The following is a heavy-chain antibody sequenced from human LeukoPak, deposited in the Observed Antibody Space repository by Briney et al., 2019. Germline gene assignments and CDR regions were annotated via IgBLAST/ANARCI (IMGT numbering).Heavy chain of an antibody. CDR1: GFTFSSYG. CDR3: AKDSTDWYFDL. V-gene: IGHV3-9*01. J-gene: IGHJ2*01. CDR2: ISWNSGSI. D-gene: IGHD4-17*01. Sequence: PGGSLRLSCAASGFTFSSYGMHWVRQAPGKGLEWVSGISWNSGSIGYADSVKGRFTISRDNAKNSLYLQMISLRAEDTAFYYCAKDSTDWYFDLWGRGTLVTVSS.